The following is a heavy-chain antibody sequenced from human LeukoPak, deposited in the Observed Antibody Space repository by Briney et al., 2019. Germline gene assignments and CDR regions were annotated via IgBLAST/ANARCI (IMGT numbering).Heavy chain of an antibody. CDR1: GGSITDTTYY. V-gene: IGHV4-39*01. J-gene: IGHJ1*01. D-gene: IGHD3-22*01. CDR2: IYRSGDT. Sequence: SETLSLTCTVSGGSITDTTYYWGWLRQPPGKRLEWIGSIYRSGDTYYNPSLNNRVTLSVDTSKNQFSLQLSSVTASDTAVYYCAGPDSHSRIAHWGQGTLVTVSS. CDR3: AGPDSHSRIAH.